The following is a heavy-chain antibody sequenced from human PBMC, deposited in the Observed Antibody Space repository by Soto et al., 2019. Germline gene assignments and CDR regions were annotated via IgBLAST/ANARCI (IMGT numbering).Heavy chain of an antibody. CDR2: IGTAGDT. CDR3: ARGKSSGWPHFDY. J-gene: IGHJ4*02. D-gene: IGHD6-19*01. V-gene: IGHV3-13*04. Sequence: GSLRLSCAASGFTFSSYDMHWVRQATGKGLEWVSAIGTAGDTYYPGSVKGRFTISRENAKNSLYLQMNSLGAGDTAVYYCARGKSSGWPHFDYWGQGTLVTVSS. CDR1: GFTFSSYD.